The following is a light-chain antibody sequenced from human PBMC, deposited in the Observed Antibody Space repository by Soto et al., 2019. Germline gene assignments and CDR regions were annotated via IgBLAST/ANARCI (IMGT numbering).Light chain of an antibody. CDR3: CSSTTSSTLV. Sequence: QSALTQPASVSGSPGQSITISGTGTSSDVGGHNYVSWYQQHPGKAPKLMIYEVSNRPSGVSNRFSGSKSGNTAALTTFGLHDANEADYYCCSSTTSSTLVFGGGTKLTVL. CDR2: EVS. V-gene: IGLV2-14*01. J-gene: IGLJ2*01. CDR1: SSDVGGHNY.